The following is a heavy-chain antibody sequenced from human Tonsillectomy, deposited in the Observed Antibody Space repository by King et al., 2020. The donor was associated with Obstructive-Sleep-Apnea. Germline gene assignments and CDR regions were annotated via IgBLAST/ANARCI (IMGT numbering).Heavy chain of an antibody. CDR1: GFTFDDYA. CDR2: ISWNRGSI. D-gene: IGHD6-13*01. J-gene: IGHJ4*02. CDR3: AKGVASTQLVLYVDY. Sequence: VQLVESGGGLVQPGRSLRLSCAASGFTFDDYAMHWVRQAPGKGLEWVSGISWNRGSIGYADSVKGRFTISRDNAKNSLYLQMNSLRAEDTALYYCAKGVASTQLVLYVDYWGQGIQVTVSS. V-gene: IGHV3-9*01.